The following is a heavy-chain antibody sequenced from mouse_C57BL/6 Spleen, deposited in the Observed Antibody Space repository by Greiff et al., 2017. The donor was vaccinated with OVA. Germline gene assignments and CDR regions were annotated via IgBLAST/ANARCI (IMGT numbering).Heavy chain of an antibody. D-gene: IGHD2-5*01. J-gene: IGHJ2*01. CDR1: GYTFTSYW. Sequence: QVQLQQPGAELVKPGASVKLSCKASGYTFTSYWMQWVKQRPGQGLEWIGEIDPSDSYTTYNQKFKGKATLTVDTSSSTAYMQLSSLTSEDSAVYYCARKRSNTYYFDYWGQGTTLTVSS. V-gene: IGHV1-50*01. CDR2: IDPSDSYT. CDR3: ARKRSNTYYFDY.